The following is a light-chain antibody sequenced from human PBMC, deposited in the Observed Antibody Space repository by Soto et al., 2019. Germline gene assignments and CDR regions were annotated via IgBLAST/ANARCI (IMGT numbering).Light chain of an antibody. J-gene: IGLJ1*01. Sequence: QSVLTQPPSASGTPGQRVTISCSGSSSNIGSSTVTWYQQLPGAAPTVLIYSNNQRPSGVPDRFSGSKSGTSASLAISGLQSDDEADYYCATWDDSLKGYVFGTGTKVTVL. CDR2: SNN. CDR3: ATWDDSLKGYV. V-gene: IGLV1-44*01. CDR1: SSNIGSST.